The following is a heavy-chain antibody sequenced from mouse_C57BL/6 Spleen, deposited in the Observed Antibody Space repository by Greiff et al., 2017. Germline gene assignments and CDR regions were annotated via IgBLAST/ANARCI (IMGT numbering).Heavy chain of an antibody. Sequence: QVQLKESGAELVRPGTSVKVSCKASGYAFTNYLIEWVKQRPGQGLEWIGVINPGSGGTNYNEKFKGKATLTADKSSSTAYMQISRLISEASAVYFCARGYGDDEFAYCGQGTLVTVSA. CDR2: INPGSGGT. CDR3: ARGYGDDEFAY. CDR1: GYAFTNYL. V-gene: IGHV1-54*01. J-gene: IGHJ3*01. D-gene: IGHD2-2*01.